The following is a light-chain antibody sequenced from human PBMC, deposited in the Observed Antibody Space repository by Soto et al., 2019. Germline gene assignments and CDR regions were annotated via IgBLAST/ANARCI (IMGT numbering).Light chain of an antibody. V-gene: IGLV1-44*01. Sequence: QPVLTQPPSASGTPGQRVTISCSGSSSNIGRNTVNWYHQLPGTAPKLLIYSDNQRPSGVPDRFSGSKSGTSASLAISGLQSGDEADYYCEAWDDSLNGYVFGTGTKLTVL. CDR2: SDN. CDR3: EAWDDSLNGYV. CDR1: SSNIGRNT. J-gene: IGLJ1*01.